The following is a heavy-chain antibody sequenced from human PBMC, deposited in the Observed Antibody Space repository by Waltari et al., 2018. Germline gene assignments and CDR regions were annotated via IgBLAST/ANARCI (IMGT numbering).Heavy chain of an antibody. CDR2: IWSDGNDK. V-gene: IGHV3-33*06. Sequence: QVQLVESGGGVVQPGRSLRPSCAASAFSFSTYGLPWVRQAPGKGLEWVAHIWSDGNDKYYADSVTGRFTISRDNSKNTLYLQMNSLRAEDTAVYYCAKDYDSSGYYPPQSGYFDYWGQGTLVIVSS. CDR3: AKDYDSSGYYPPQSGYFDY. J-gene: IGHJ4*02. D-gene: IGHD3-22*01. CDR1: AFSFSTYG.